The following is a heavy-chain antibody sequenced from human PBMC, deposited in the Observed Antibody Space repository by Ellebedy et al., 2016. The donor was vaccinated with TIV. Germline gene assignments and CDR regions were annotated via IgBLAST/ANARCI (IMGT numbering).Heavy chain of an antibody. CDR3: ARALTGYYRLTTIDY. J-gene: IGHJ4*02. D-gene: IGHD3-9*01. Sequence: ASVKVSCKASGYTFTSYGISWVRQAPGQGLEWMGWISAYNGNTNYAQKLQGRVTMTTDTSTSTAYMELRSLRSDDTAVYYCARALTGYYRLTTIDYWGQGTLVTVSS. CDR1: GYTFTSYG. CDR2: ISAYNGNT. V-gene: IGHV1-18*04.